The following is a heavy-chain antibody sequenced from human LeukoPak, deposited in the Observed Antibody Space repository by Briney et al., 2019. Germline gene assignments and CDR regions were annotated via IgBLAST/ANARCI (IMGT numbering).Heavy chain of an antibody. D-gene: IGHD4-17*01. CDR1: GGSITSYY. Sequence: SETLSLTCTVSGGSITSYYWSWIRQPPGKGLEWIGYIYYSGSTNYNPSLKSRVPISVDTSKNQFSLKLSSVTAADTAVYYCARASGFYGVGYYGMDVWGQGTTVTVSS. CDR2: IYYSGST. J-gene: IGHJ6*02. V-gene: IGHV4-59*01. CDR3: ARASGFYGVGYYGMDV.